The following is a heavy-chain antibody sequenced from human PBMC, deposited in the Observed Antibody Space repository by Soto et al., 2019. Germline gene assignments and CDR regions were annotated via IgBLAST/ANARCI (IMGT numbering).Heavy chain of an antibody. D-gene: IGHD4-4*01. J-gene: IGHJ6*02. CDR1: GFTFDDYA. V-gene: IGHV3-9*01. CDR3: AKDILGRGVHSNYVEYYYGMDV. Sequence: EVPLVESGGGLVQPGRSLRLSCAASGFTFDDYAMHWVRQAPGKGLEWVSGISWNSGSIGYADSVKGRFTISRDNAKNSLYLQMNSLRAEDTALYYCAKDILGRGVHSNYVEYYYGMDVWGQGTTVTVSS. CDR2: ISWNSGSI.